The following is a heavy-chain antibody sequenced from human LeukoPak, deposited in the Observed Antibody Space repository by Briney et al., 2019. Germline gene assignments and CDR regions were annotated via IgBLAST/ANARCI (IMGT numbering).Heavy chain of an antibody. V-gene: IGHV3-74*01. CDR3: ARRGAYYDSSGYYD. J-gene: IGHJ4*02. CDR2: VKSDGTIT. CDR1: GFTFSNYW. D-gene: IGHD3-22*01. Sequence: GGSLRLSCAASGFTFSNYWMHWVRQSPGKGLVWVSRVKSDGTITSYADSVKGRFTTSRDNAKNTLYLQMNSLRVEDTAVYYCARRGAYYDSSGYYDWGQGTLVTVSS.